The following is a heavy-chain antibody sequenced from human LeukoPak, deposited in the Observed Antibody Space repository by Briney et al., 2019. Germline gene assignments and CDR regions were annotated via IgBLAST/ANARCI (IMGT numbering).Heavy chain of an antibody. CDR3: ARGPRGYSYGPDGYFDL. D-gene: IGHD5-18*01. CDR1: GGSFSGYY. Sequence: SETLSLTCAVYGGSFSGYYWSWIRQPPGEGLEWIGEINHSGSTNYNPSHKSRVTISVDTSKNQFSLKLSSVTAADTAVYYCARGPRGYSYGPDGYFDLWGRGPLVTVSS. J-gene: IGHJ2*01. V-gene: IGHV4-34*01. CDR2: INHSGST.